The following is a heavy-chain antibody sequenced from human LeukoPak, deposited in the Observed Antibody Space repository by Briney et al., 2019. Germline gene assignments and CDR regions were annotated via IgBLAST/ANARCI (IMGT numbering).Heavy chain of an antibody. CDR1: GYSISSGYY. J-gene: IGHJ4*02. CDR3: ARSHDYGDYYFDY. CDR2: IYHSGST. Sequence: PSETLSLTCTVSGYSISSGYYWGWIRQPPGKGLEWIGSIYHSGSTYYNPSLKSRVTISVDTSKNQFSLKLSSVTAADTAVYYCARSHDYGDYYFDYWGQGTLVTVSS. V-gene: IGHV4-38-2*02. D-gene: IGHD4-17*01.